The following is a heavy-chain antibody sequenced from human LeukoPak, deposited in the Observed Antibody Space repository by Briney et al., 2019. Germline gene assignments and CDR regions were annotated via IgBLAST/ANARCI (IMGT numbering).Heavy chain of an antibody. J-gene: IGHJ4*02. V-gene: IGHV1-2*06. Sequence: ASVKVSCKASGYTFTSYDINWVRQAPGQGLEWMGRINPNSGGTNYAQKFQGRVTMTRDTSISTAYMELSRLRSDDTAVYYCARGAYYDHFDYWGQGTLVTVSS. CDR2: INPNSGGT. CDR3: ARGAYYDHFDY. CDR1: GYTFTSYD. D-gene: IGHD3-3*01.